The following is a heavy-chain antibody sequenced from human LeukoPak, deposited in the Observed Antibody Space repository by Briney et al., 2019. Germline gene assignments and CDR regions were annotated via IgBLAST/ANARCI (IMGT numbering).Heavy chain of an antibody. D-gene: IGHD6-19*01. V-gene: IGHV3-23*01. J-gene: IGHJ4*02. CDR2: ISGSGGST. CDR3: AKLLQDISGCHEN. CDR1: GFTFSSYS. Sequence: GGSLRLSCAASGFTFSSYSMNWVRQAPGKGLEWVSAISGSGGSTYYADSVKGRFTISRDNSKNTLYLQMNSLRAEDTAVYYCAKLLQDISGCHENWGQGTLVTVSS.